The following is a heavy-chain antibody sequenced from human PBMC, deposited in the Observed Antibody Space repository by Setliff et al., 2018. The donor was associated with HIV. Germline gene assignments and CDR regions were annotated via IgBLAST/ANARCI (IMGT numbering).Heavy chain of an antibody. J-gene: IGHJ1*01. CDR2: INPSSTST. D-gene: IGHD1-26*01. CDR1: GHTFTGYY. Sequence: GASVKASCKPSGHTFTGYYIHWVRQAPEQGLEWMGIINPSSTSTNYAQRFQGRVTMTRDTSTSTVYMELSSLRSEDTAVYYCARDHMSVGAWVGATSRGLFQHWGQGTLVTVSS. CDR3: ARDHMSVGAWVGATSRGLFQH. V-gene: IGHV1-46*01.